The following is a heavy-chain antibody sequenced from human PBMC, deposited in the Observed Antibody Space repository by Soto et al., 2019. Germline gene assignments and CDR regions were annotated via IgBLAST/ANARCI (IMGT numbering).Heavy chain of an antibody. CDR2: IYPGNSDT. CDR1: GYSFTSYW. J-gene: IGHJ6*02. CDR3: ARQGPPYNSGYDPYYYYYYGMDV. D-gene: IGHD5-12*01. V-gene: IGHV5-51*01. Sequence: GESLKLSCKGSGYSFTSYWIGWVRQMPGKGLEWMGIIYPGNSDTRYSPSFQGQVTISADKSISTAYLQWSSLKASDTAMYYCARQGPPYNSGYDPYYYYYYGMDVWGQGTTVTVS.